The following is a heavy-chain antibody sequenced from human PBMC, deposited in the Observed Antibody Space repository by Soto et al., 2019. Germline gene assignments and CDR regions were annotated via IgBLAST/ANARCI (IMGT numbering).Heavy chain of an antibody. CDR1: GFRFSNAW. D-gene: IGHD2-15*01. CDR2: IKTRDAGERT. V-gene: IGHV3-15*07. J-gene: IGHJ6*02. CDR3: TTGSVEGF. Sequence: EVQLVDSGGGLVKPGGSLRLSCEASGFRFSNAWMNWVRQAPGKGRERVGRIKTRDAGERTNYTAPVQGRFTISRDDSKNTLFLHMNSAKNEDTAVYYCTTGSVEGFWGLGTTVTVSS.